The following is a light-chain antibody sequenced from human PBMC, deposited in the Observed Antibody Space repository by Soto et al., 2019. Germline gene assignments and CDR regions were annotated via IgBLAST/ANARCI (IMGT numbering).Light chain of an antibody. Sequence: QSVLTQPASVSGSPGQSITISCTGTSSDVGGYNYVSWYQHHPGKAPKLMIYEVSNRPSGVSNRFSGSKSGNTASLTISGLQAEDEGNYYCSSYTSSNTLDWVFGGGTKLPS. CDR3: SSYTSSNTLDWV. J-gene: IGLJ3*02. V-gene: IGLV2-14*01. CDR2: EVS. CDR1: SSDVGGYNY.